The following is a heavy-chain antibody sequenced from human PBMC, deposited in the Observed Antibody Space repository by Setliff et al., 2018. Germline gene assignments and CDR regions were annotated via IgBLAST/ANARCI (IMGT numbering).Heavy chain of an antibody. CDR1: GFTFSSYG. V-gene: IGHV3-30*02. D-gene: IGHD3-3*01. J-gene: IGHJ4*02. CDR2: IPYDGSNQ. CDR3: AREVWNIYDNDNSWSGYSDH. Sequence: PGGSLRLSCAASGFTFSSYGMHWVRQAPGRGLEWVGYIPYDGSNQFYPDSLKGRFTISRDNSRNSLYLQMNSLRAEDTALYYCAREVWNIYDNDNSWSGYSDHWGQGTLVTVSS.